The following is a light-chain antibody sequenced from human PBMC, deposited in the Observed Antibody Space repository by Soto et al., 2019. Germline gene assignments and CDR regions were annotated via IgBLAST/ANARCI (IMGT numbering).Light chain of an antibody. J-gene: IGLJ3*02. Sequence: QSALTQPASVSGSPGQSITISCTGTSSDVGGYNYVSWYQQHPGNAPKLLIFDVVNRPSGVSNRFSGSKSDNTASLTISGLQAEDEADYYCSSYTSSSTVVFGGGTKLTVL. CDR1: SSDVGGYNY. V-gene: IGLV2-14*03. CDR2: DVV. CDR3: SSYTSSSTVV.